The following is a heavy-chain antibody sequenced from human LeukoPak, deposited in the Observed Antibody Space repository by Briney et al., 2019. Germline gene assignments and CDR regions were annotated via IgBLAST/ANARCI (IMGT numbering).Heavy chain of an antibody. J-gene: IGHJ4*02. CDR1: GGSIYRGSYY. D-gene: IGHD5-24*01. V-gene: IGHV4-61*02. Sequence: SETLSLTCTVSGGSIYRGSYYWSWIRQPAGKGLEWIGRIYTSGSTNYNPSLKSRVTISVDTSKNQFSLKLSSVTAADTAVYYCARDRRDGYNLYYFDLWGQGTLVTVSS. CDR2: IYTSGST. CDR3: ARDRRDGYNLYYFDL.